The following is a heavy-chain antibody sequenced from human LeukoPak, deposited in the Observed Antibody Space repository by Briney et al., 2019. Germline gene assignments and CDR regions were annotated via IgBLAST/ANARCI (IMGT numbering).Heavy chain of an antibody. V-gene: IGHV1-46*01. D-gene: IGHD6-6*01. CDR2: INPSGGST. J-gene: IGHJ5*02. CDR3: ARGYSSSSWVPNWFDP. CDR1: GYTFTSYY. Sequence: ASVKVSCKASGYTFTSYYMHWVRQAPGQGLEWMGIINPSGGSTSYAQKFQGRVTMTRDMSTSTVYMELSSLRSEDTAVYYCARGYSSSSWVPNWFDPWGQGTLVTVSS.